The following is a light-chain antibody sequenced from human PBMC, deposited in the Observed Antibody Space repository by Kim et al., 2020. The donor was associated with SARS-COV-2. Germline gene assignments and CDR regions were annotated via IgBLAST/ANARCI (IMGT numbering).Light chain of an antibody. Sequence: LAQTARITCWAYIIVCKNVLWLHQMAGHAHVLVIFRYTLRPSARNERFSGSNSENMATLTISGAQVGDEADYYCQVWDSSTASWVFGGGTQLTVL. J-gene: IGLJ3*02. CDR2: RYT. CDR1: IIVCKN. V-gene: IGLV3-9*01. CDR3: QVWDSSTASWV.